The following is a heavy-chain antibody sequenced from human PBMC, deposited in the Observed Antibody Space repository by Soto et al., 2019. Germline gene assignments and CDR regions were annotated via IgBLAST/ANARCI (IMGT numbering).Heavy chain of an antibody. D-gene: IGHD2-8*01. CDR3: AKDRSPDIVLIGSHRPPKD. Sequence: HPGGSLRLSCAASGFTFSSYAMSWVRQAPGKGLEWVSAISGSGGSTYYADSVKGRFTISRDNSKNTLYLQMNSLRAEDTAVYYCAKDRSPDIVLIGSHRPPKDWGQGTLVTVSS. CDR2: ISGSGGST. CDR1: GFTFSSYA. J-gene: IGHJ4*02. V-gene: IGHV3-23*01.